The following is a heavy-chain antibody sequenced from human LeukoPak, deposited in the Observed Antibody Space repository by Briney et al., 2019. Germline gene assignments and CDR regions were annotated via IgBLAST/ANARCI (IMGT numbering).Heavy chain of an antibody. D-gene: IGHD2-15*01. V-gene: IGHV1-2*02. CDR1: GYTFTGYY. CDR2: INPNSGGT. J-gene: IGHJ4*02. Sequence: ASVKVSCKASGYTFTGYYMHWVRQAPGQGLEWMGWINPNSGGTNYGQKFRGRVTMTRDTSISTVYMELSSLRSDDTAVYYCARGGVVVTATQGNGKIWDYWGKGTLVTVSS. CDR3: ARGGVVVTATQGNGKIWDY.